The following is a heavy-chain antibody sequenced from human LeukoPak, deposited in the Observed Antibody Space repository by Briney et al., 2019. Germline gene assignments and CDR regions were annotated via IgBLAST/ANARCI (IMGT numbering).Heavy chain of an antibody. CDR3: ARTPSSGWSFNWFDP. Sequence: SVKVSCKASGGTFSSHAISWVRQAPGQGLEWMGGIIPIFGTANYAQKFQGRVTITTDESTSTAYMELSSLRSEDTAVYYCARTPSSGWSFNWFDPWGQGTLVTVSS. V-gene: IGHV1-69*05. D-gene: IGHD6-19*01. CDR2: IIPIFGTA. CDR1: GGTFSSHA. J-gene: IGHJ5*02.